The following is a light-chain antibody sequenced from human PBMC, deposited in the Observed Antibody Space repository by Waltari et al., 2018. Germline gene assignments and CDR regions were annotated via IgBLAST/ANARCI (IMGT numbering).Light chain of an antibody. CDR2: GVT. Sequence: QSALTQPRSVSGSPGQSVTISCTGTTSDVGAYNYVSWYQQHPGKAPKLMIYGVTERPSGFPDRFSGSKSGNTASLTISGLQAEDEADYYCCSYAGTYTFEVFGTGTKVTVL. CDR3: CSYAGTYTFEV. CDR1: TSDVGAYNY. V-gene: IGLV2-11*01. J-gene: IGLJ1*01.